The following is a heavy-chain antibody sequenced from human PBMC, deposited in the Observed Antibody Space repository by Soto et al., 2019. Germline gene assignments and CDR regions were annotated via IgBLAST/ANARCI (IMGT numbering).Heavy chain of an antibody. J-gene: IGHJ4*02. CDR2: VFYTGFT. CDR3: ASSQKGYNWNYFDH. Sequence: SETLSLTCAVSGGSISGSCYYWGWLRQSPGRGPEWIGSVFYTGFTSYNPSLESRVSVSVDTSKNQFSLKVSAVTAADTAVYYCASSQKGYNWNYFDHWGQGALVNVSS. V-gene: IGHV4-39*01. CDR1: GGSISGSCYY. D-gene: IGHD1-20*01.